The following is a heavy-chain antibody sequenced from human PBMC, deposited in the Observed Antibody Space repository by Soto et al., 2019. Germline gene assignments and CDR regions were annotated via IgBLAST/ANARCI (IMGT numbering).Heavy chain of an antibody. V-gene: IGHV4-39*01. CDR2: IYYSGST. CDR1: GGSISSSSYY. D-gene: IGHD5-18*01. CDR3: AGSGYSYGYFDY. J-gene: IGHJ4*02. Sequence: SETLSLTCTVSGGSISSSSYYWGWIRQPPGKGLEWIGGIYYSGSTYYNPSLKSRVTISVDTSKNQFSLKLSSVTAADTAVYYCAGSGYSYGYFDYWGQGTLVTVSS.